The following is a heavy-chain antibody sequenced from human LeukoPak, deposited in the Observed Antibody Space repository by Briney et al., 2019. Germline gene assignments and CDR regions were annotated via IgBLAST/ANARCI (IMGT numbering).Heavy chain of an antibody. CDR3: ATLGGYSSGQMNFDY. V-gene: IGHV1-2*02. CDR1: GYTFTGYY. D-gene: IGHD6-19*01. Sequence: GASVKVSCKASGYTFTGYYMHWVRQAPGQGREWMGWINPNSGGTNYAQKFQGRVTMTRDTSISTAYMELSRLRSDDTAVYYCATLGGYSSGQMNFDYWGQGTLVTVSS. J-gene: IGHJ4*02. CDR2: INPNSGGT.